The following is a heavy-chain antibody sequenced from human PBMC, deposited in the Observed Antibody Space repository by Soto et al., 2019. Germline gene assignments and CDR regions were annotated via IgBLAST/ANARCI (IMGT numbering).Heavy chain of an antibody. CDR3: ARGIGYCSSINCYSSRRLRFDS. J-gene: IGHJ4*02. V-gene: IGHV4-34*01. Sequence: QVQLQQWGAGLLKPSETLSLTCAVYGGSFSGYYWTWIRQSPEKGLEWIGEVNHSGTTYYIPSLKTRVTISVHTPKNQFSLKMSSVTAADTAVYYCARGIGYCSSINCYSSRRLRFDSWGQGTLVTVSS. D-gene: IGHD2-2*01. CDR1: GGSFSGYY. CDR2: VNHSGTT.